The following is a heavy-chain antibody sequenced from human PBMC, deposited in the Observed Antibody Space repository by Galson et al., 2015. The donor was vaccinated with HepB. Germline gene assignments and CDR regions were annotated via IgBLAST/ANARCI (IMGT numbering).Heavy chain of an antibody. V-gene: IGHV1-69*13. CDR1: GGTFSSYA. CDR3: ARGGPGGVTTVQDYYGMDV. Sequence: SAKVSCKASGGTFSSYAISRVRQAPGQGLEWMGGIIPIFGTANYAQKLQGRVTITADESTSTAYMELSSLRSEDTAVYYCARGGPGGVTTVQDYYGMDVWGQGTTVTVSS. CDR2: IIPIFGTA. D-gene: IGHD4-17*01. J-gene: IGHJ6*02.